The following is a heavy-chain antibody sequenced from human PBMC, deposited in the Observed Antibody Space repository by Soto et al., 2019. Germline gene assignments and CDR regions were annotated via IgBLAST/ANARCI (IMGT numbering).Heavy chain of an antibody. J-gene: IGHJ4*02. V-gene: IGHV1-69*13. CDR2: IIPIFGTA. CDR3: ARVAAAGEIDGASDY. D-gene: IGHD6-13*01. CDR1: GGTFSSYA. Sequence: SVKVSCKASGGTFSSYAISWLRECPGQGLEWMGGIIPIFGTANYAQKFQGRVTITADESTSTAYMELSSLRSEDTAVYYCARVAAAGEIDGASDYWGQGTLVTVSS.